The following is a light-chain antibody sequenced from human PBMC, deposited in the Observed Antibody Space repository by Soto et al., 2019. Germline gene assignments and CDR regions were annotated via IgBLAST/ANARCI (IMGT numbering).Light chain of an antibody. Sequence: QSALTQPASVSGSPGQSITISCTGTSSDLGGYNYVSWYQQHPGKAPKLMIYEVSNRPSGVSNRFSGSKSGNTASLIISGLQAEDEADYYCSSYTSSSSWVFGGGTKLTVL. CDR1: SSDLGGYNY. J-gene: IGLJ3*02. V-gene: IGLV2-14*01. CDR2: EVS. CDR3: SSYTSSSSWV.